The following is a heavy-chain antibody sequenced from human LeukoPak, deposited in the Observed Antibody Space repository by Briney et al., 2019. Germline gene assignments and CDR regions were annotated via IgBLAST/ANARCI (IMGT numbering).Heavy chain of an antibody. D-gene: IGHD3-22*01. CDR3: ARDSSGFTRVASDY. V-gene: IGHV1-18*01. CDR1: GYSFTNYG. CDR2: ISAYNGNT. J-gene: IGHJ4*02. Sequence: ASVTVSLTSSGYSFTNYGFNWVRLAHAQGLEWVGWISAYNGNTNNAQKLQGRVTMTTDTYTTKTYLELQSLRSNHTDVYYCARDSSGFTRVASDYWGKGTLVTVSS.